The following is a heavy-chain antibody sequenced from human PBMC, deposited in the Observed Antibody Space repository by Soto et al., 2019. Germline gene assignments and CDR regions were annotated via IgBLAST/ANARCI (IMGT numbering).Heavy chain of an antibody. J-gene: IGHJ4*02. CDR1: GFTFSNVW. CDR3: TPLALKHSSGWYEFSD. CDR2: IKSKTDGGTT. Sequence: EVQLVESGGGLVKPGGSLRLSCAASGFTFSNVWMNWVRQAPGKGLEWVGRIKSKTDGGTTDYAAPVKGRFTISRDDSKSTLYLQMNSLKTEDTAVYYCTPLALKHSSGWYEFSDWGQGTLVTVSS. D-gene: IGHD6-19*01. V-gene: IGHV3-15*07.